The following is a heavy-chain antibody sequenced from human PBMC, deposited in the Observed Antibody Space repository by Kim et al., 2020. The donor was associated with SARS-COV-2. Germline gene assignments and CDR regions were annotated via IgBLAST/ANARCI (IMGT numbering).Heavy chain of an antibody. D-gene: IGHD6-19*01. CDR2: IYTSGST. V-gene: IGHV4-4*07. J-gene: IGHJ4*02. CDR1: GGSISSYY. CDR3: ARELSSGWYRGFDY. Sequence: SETLSLTCTVSGGSISSYYWSWIRQPAGKGLEWIGRIYTSGSTNYNPSLKSRVTMSVDTSKNQFSLKLSSVTAADTAVYYCARELSSGWYRGFDYWGQGTLVTVSS.